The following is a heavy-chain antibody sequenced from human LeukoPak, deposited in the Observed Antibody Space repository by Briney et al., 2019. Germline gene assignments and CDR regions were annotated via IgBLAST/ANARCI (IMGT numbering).Heavy chain of an antibody. J-gene: IGHJ4*02. CDR1: GYTLTELS. D-gene: IGHD3-10*01. CDR2: FDPEDGET. CDR3: ARAYYYGSGSYYDYFDY. Sequence: ASVKVSCKVSGYTLTELSMHWVRQAPGKGLEWMGGFDPEDGETIYAQKFQGRVTITRNTSISTAYMELSSLRSEDTAVYYCARAYYYGSGSYYDYFDYWGQGTLVTVSS. V-gene: IGHV1-24*01.